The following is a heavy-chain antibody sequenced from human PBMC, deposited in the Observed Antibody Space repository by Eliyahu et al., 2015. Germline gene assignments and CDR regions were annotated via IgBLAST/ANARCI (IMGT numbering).Heavy chain of an antibody. CDR2: ISRSSTTI. J-gene: IGHJ4*02. CDR1: GFTFSPHS. Sequence: EVQLVESGGGLVQPGGSLRLSCTASGFTFSPHSMNWVRQAPGKGLEWISYISRSSTTIYYADSVKGRFTISRDNAKNSLYLQMNSLRAEDTAVYYCARDADGNFDYWGQGTLVTVSS. D-gene: IGHD1-14*01. CDR3: ARDADGNFDY. V-gene: IGHV3-48*04.